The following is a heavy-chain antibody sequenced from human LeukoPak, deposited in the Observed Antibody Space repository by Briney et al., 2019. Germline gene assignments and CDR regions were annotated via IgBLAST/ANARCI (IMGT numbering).Heavy chain of an antibody. CDR2: IDHSGST. CDR1: GGSISSNW. Sequence: PSGTLSLTCAVSGGSISSNWWSWVRQPPGKGLEWIGEIDHSGSTNYNPSLKSRVTISVDKSESQFSLKLSSVTAADTAVYYCARTSGSYVNYYYYMDVWGKGTTVTVSS. D-gene: IGHD1-26*01. V-gene: IGHV4-4*02. J-gene: IGHJ6*03. CDR3: ARTSGSYVNYYYYMDV.